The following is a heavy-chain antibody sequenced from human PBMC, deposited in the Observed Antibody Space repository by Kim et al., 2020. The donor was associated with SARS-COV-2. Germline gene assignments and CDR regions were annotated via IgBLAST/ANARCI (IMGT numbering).Heavy chain of an antibody. V-gene: IGHV4-31*02. Sequence: SPSLKSRVTISVDTSKNQFSLKLSSVTAADTAVYYCAREGITVAYGAFDIWGQGTMVTVSS. CDR3: AREGITVAYGAFDI. J-gene: IGHJ3*02. D-gene: IGHD3-16*01.